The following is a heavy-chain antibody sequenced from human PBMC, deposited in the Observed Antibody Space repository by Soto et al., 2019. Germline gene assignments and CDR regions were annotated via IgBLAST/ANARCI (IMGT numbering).Heavy chain of an antibody. CDR2: IYHRGTS. CDR1: GDSISSGAYS. Sequence: QLQLQESGSGLVKPSETLSLTCTVSGDSISSGAYSWSWIRLLPGKRLEWIGYIYHRGTSHYNPSLKSRVTMSVDRSRNQFSLNLRSVTAADTAVYYCARTLDYGGSAGTNWFDPWGQGTLVTVSS. J-gene: IGHJ5*02. D-gene: IGHD2-15*01. V-gene: IGHV4-30-2*01. CDR3: ARTLDYGGSAGTNWFDP.